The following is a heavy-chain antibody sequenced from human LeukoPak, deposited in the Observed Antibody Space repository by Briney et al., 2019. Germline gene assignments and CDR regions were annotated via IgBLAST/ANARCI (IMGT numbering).Heavy chain of an antibody. CDR3: ARGLGYCSGGSCPRRAFDI. D-gene: IGHD2-15*01. Sequence: GGSLRLSCAASGFTFTSYPMNWVRQAPGKGLEWISTIVSDGYNSYYTDSVKGRFAVSRDDSMNTVFLQMNGLRAEDTAVYYCARGLGYCSGGSCPRRAFDIWGQGTVVTVSS. CDR1: GFTFTSYP. CDR2: IVSDGYNS. V-gene: IGHV3-23*05. J-gene: IGHJ3*02.